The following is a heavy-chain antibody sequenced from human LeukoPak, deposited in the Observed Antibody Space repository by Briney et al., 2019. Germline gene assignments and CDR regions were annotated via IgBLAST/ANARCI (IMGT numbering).Heavy chain of an antibody. CDR3: ARADYGDYGEYYFDY. V-gene: IGHV4-61*01. Sequence: SETLSLTCTVSGGSVSSGSYYWSWIRQPPGKGLEWTGYIYYSGSTNYNPSLKGRVTISVDTSKNQFSLKLSSVTAADTAVYYCARADYGDYGEYYFDYWGQGTLVTVSS. J-gene: IGHJ4*02. D-gene: IGHD4-17*01. CDR2: IYYSGST. CDR1: GGSVSSGSYY.